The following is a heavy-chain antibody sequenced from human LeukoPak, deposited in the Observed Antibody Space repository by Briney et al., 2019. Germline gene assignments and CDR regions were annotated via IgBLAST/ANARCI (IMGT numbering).Heavy chain of an antibody. V-gene: IGHV1-24*01. Sequence: ASVKVSCKVSEYMFTELSIHWVRQAPGKGLEWMGGFDPEDGETISALKFQGRVTLTEDTSTDTVYLELSSLTSEDTAVYYCARILAYCGGDRQTLQPNYYYYYGMDVWGQGTTVTVSS. CDR2: FDPEDGET. D-gene: IGHD2-21*02. J-gene: IGHJ6*02. CDR3: ARILAYCGGDRQTLQPNYYYYYGMDV. CDR1: EYMFTELS.